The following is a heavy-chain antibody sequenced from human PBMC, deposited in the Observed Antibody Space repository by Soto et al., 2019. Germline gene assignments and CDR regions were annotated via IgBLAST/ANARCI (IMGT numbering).Heavy chain of an antibody. V-gene: IGHV1-69*06. Sequence: QVQLVQSGAEVKKPGSSVKLSCKASGGTFSSYAISWVRQAPGQGLEWVGGIITIFGTANYAQKFQGRVTITTYKSTNTAYMEQSSMRSEDTAVYYCAREGQGIAVAGNFDYWGQGTLVTVSS. CDR3: AREGQGIAVAGNFDY. D-gene: IGHD6-19*01. J-gene: IGHJ4*02. CDR1: GGTFSSYA. CDR2: IITIFGTA.